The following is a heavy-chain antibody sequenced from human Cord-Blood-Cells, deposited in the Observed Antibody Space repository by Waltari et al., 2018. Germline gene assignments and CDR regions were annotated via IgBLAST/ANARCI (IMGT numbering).Heavy chain of an antibody. V-gene: IGHV4-38-2*01. CDR2: IYHSGSN. J-gene: IGHJ4*02. Sequence: QVQLQESGPGLVKPSETLSLTCAVSGYSISSGYYWGWIRQPPGKGLEWIGSIYHSGSNYYNPALQSRVTISVDTSKNQFSLKLSSVTAADTAVYYCARVLGIDYYDSSGYYIDYWGQGTLVTVSS. CDR1: GYSISSGYY. D-gene: IGHD3-22*01. CDR3: ARVLGIDYYDSSGYYIDY.